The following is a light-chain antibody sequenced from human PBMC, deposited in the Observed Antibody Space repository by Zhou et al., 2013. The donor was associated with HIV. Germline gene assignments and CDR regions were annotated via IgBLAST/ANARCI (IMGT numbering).Light chain of an antibody. CDR2: KAS. CDR1: QSISSY. Sequence: DIQMTQSPSSLSASVGDRVTITCRASQSISSYLNWYQQKPGKAPKLLIYKASSLESGVPSRFSGSGSGTEFTLTISSLQPDDFATYYCQQYINYVRTFGQGTKVEIK. J-gene: IGKJ1*01. V-gene: IGKV1-5*03. CDR3: QQYINYVRT.